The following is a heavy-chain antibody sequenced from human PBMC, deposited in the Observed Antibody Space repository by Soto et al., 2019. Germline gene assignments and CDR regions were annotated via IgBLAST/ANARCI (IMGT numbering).Heavy chain of an antibody. V-gene: IGHV4-59*12. CDR2: IYYSGST. CDR1: GRSMNCYY. Sequence: PSETLSLTCTVSGRSMNCYYLSWVRRPPGKGLEWIGYIYYSGSTYYNPSLKSRVTISVDTSKNQFSLKLSSVTAADTAVYYCATYSGYDSYNYYGMDVWGQGTTVTVSS. CDR3: ATYSGYDSYNYYGMDV. D-gene: IGHD5-12*01. J-gene: IGHJ6*02.